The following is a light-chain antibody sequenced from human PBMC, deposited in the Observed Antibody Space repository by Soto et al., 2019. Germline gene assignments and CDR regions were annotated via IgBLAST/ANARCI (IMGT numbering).Light chain of an antibody. J-gene: IGKJ1*01. CDR1: QSVGSDY. CDR2: GIF. V-gene: IGKV3-20*01. CDR3: QQFGSSPRT. Sequence: IVLTQSPRTLSLSPGERGTLSCRSSQSVGSDYVAWYQHRPGQAPRLLFSGIFRRATGIPDRFSGSGSGTDFTLTINRLEPEDFAVYYCQQFGSSPRTFGQGTKVDI.